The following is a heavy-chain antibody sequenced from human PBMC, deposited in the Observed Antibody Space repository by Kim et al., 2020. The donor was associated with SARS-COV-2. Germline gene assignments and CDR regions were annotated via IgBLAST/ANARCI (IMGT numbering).Heavy chain of an antibody. CDR3: AKMQPGGCFDY. J-gene: IGHJ4*02. CDR2: ISGGGSST. V-gene: IGHV3-23*03. CDR1: GFTFSDYA. D-gene: IGHD2-8*01. Sequence: GGSLRLSCAASGFTFSDYAMSWVRQAPGKGLEWVSVISGGGSSTYYADSVKGRFTISRDNSKNTLYLQMNSLRAEDTAVYYCAKMQPGGCFDYWGQGTLVTVSS.